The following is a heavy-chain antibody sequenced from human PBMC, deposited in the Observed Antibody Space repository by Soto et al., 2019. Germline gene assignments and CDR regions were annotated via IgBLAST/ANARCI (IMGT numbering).Heavy chain of an antibody. Sequence: QVLLVESGGGVVQPGGSLRLSCDTAGFTFGSSAMHWVRQAPGKGLEWLAVVSFDGKKTHYIDSVKGRFTISRDNHQHTLFFQMNSLRREDTAVYYCGKLKLASYSASWSGDPLWVRGPLVRVSS. V-gene: IGHV3-30*18. CDR2: VSFDGKKT. J-gene: IGHJ2*01. CDR1: GFTFGSSA. CDR3: GKLKLASYSASWSGDPL. D-gene: IGHD3-3*01.